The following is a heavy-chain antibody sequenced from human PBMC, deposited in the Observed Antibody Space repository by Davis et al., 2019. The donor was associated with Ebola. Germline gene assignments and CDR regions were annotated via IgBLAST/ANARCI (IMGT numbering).Heavy chain of an antibody. CDR3: AKAKWVIAAAVNWYFDL. V-gene: IGHV3-30*02. D-gene: IGHD6-13*01. Sequence: GESLKISCAASGFTFSNYGMHWVRQPPGKGLEWVGFIRFDGSSKHHIDSVKGRFTISRDNSKNTLYLQMNSLRAEDTAVYYCAKAKWVIAAAVNWYFDLWGRGTLVTVSS. J-gene: IGHJ2*01. CDR2: IRFDGSSK. CDR1: GFTFSNYG.